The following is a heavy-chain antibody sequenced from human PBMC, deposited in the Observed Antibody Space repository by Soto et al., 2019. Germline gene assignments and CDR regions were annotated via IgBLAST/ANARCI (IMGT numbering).Heavy chain of an antibody. CDR3: ARDRIGAQDY. CDR1: GGSISPYY. V-gene: IGHV3-74*01. Sequence: ETLSLTCTVSGGSISPYYWSWVRQAPGKGLVWVSRINSDGSSTSYADSVKGRFTISRDNAKNTLYLQMNSLRAEDTAVYYCARDRIGAQDYWGQGTLVTVS. J-gene: IGHJ4*02. D-gene: IGHD6-13*01. CDR2: INSDGSST.